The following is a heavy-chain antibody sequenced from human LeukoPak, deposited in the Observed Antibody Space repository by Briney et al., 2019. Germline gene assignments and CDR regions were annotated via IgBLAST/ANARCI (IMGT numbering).Heavy chain of an antibody. J-gene: IGHJ4*02. Sequence: SQTLSLTCTVSGGSISSGDYYWSRIRQPPGKGLEWIGYIYYSGSTYYNPSLKSRVTISVDTSKNQFSLKLSSVTAADTAVYYCARVGGDFWSGLVAYYFDYWGQGTLVTVSS. CDR2: IYYSGST. D-gene: IGHD3-3*01. V-gene: IGHV4-30-4*08. CDR1: GGSISSGDYY. CDR3: ARVGGDFWSGLVAYYFDY.